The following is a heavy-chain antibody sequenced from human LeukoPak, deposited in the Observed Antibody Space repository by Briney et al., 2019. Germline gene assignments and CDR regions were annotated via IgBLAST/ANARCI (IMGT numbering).Heavy chain of an antibody. J-gene: IGHJ4*02. CDR3: ARDRRCSSTSCYYFDY. D-gene: IGHD2-2*01. CDR1: GFTFSSYW. V-gene: IGHV3-7*04. Sequence: GGPLRLSCAASGFTFSSYWMTWVRQAPGKGLEWVANIKQDGSEKYVDSVKGRFTISRDNAKNSLYLQMNSLRAEDTAVYYCARDRRCSSTSCYYFDYWGQGTLVTVSS. CDR2: IKQDGSEK.